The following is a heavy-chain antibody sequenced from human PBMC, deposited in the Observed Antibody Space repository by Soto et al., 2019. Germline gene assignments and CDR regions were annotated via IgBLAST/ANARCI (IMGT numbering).Heavy chain of an antibody. D-gene: IGHD3-9*01. V-gene: IGHV5-10-1*01. CDR3: ARRRSRSTYYDIVTGNIWPEYGMDV. CDR2: IDPSDSYT. Sequence: GETLKISCKGSGYSFTSYWISWVRQMPGQGLEWMGRIDPSDSYTNYSPSFQGHVTISADKSISTAYMQWSSLKASDTAIYYCARRRSRSTYYDIVTGNIWPEYGMDVWGQGTTVTVSS. CDR1: GYSFTSYW. J-gene: IGHJ6*02.